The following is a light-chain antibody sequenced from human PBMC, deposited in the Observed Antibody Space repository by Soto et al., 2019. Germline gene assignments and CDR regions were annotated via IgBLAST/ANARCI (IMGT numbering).Light chain of an antibody. CDR2: GAS. J-gene: IGKJ1*01. CDR3: QQYGDSPWT. V-gene: IGKV3-20*01. CDR1: QSVGSTY. Sequence: EVVLTQSPGTLSLSPGERATLSYRASQSVGSTYLAWYQRKPGQAPRLLIYGASSRATGIPDRFTGSGSGTDFTLTISRLEPEDFAVYFCQQYGDSPWTFGQGTTVEIK.